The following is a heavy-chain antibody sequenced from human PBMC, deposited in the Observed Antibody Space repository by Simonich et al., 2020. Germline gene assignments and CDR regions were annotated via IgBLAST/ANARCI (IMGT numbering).Heavy chain of an antibody. D-gene: IGHD6-13*01. J-gene: IGHJ1*01. CDR2: INPNSGGT. Sequence: QVQLVQSGAEVKKPGASVKVSCKASGYTFTGYYMHWVRQTPVQGLEGMGRINPNSGGTNNAQKFQGRVTMTRDTSISTAYMELSRLRSDDTAVYYCARSHIAAAGTGYFQHWGQGTLVTVSS. CDR3: ARSHIAAAGTGYFQH. V-gene: IGHV1-2*02. CDR1: GYTFTGYY.